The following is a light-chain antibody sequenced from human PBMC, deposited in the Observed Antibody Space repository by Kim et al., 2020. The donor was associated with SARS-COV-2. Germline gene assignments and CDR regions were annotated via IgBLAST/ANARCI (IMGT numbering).Light chain of an antibody. Sequence: SVSPGERATLSCRASQSVSSNLAWYQKKPGQPPRLVIYGASTRAAGVPARFSGSVSGAEFTLTISNLQPEDCAVYYCQQYNKWMYTFGQGTKVEI. V-gene: IGKV3D-15*01. J-gene: IGKJ2*01. CDR3: QQYNKWMYT. CDR2: GAS. CDR1: QSVSSN.